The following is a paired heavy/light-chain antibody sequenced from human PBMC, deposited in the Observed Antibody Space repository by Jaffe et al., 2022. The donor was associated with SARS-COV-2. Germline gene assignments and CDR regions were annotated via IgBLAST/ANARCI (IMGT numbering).Light chain of an antibody. CDR3: MQATHWPLT. J-gene: IGKJ4*01. CDR2: KVS. Sequence: DVVMTQSPLSLPVTLGQPASISCRSSQSLVYTNGDTYLNWFQQRPGQSPRRLIYKVSNRDSGVPDRFSGSGSGTDFTLRISRVEAEDVGVYYCMQATHWPLTFGGGTKVEIK. V-gene: IGKV2-30*01. CDR1: QSLVYTNGDTY.
Heavy chain of an antibody. J-gene: IGHJ4*02. Sequence: EVQLVESGGGLIQPGGSLRLSCAASGFTFGGYSMNWVRQAPGKGLEWVSYINSSSSAIYYADSVKGRFTTSRDNAKNSLFLQMNSLRDEDTAVYYCARTLSGTLDYWGQGTLVTVSS. V-gene: IGHV3-48*02. D-gene: IGHD5-12*01. CDR1: GFTFGGYS. CDR2: INSSSSAI. CDR3: ARTLSGTLDY.